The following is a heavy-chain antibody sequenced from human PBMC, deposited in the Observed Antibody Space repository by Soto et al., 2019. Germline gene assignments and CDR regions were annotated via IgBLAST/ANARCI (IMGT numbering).Heavy chain of an antibody. V-gene: IGHV4-39*01. J-gene: IGHJ4*02. Sequence: SQTLSLTCTVSGGSISSSSYYWGWIRQPPGKGLEWIGSIYYSGSTYYNPSLKSRVTISVDTSKNQFSLKLSSVTAADTAVYYCARTLGYCSSTSCSMRGGDFDYWGQGTLVTVSS. CDR2: IYYSGST. D-gene: IGHD2-2*01. CDR3: ARTLGYCSSTSCSMRGGDFDY. CDR1: GGSISSSSYY.